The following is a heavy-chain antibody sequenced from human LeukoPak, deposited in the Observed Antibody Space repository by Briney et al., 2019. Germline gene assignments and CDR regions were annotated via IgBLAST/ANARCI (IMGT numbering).Heavy chain of an antibody. V-gene: IGHV4-34*01. CDR2: INHSGST. Sequence: SETLSLTCAVYGGSFSGYYWSWIRQPPGKGLEWIGEINHSGSTNYNPSLKSRVTISVDTSKNQFSLKLSSVTAADTAVYYCARRGTSGWYVKNYMDVWGKGTTVTISS. D-gene: IGHD6-19*01. CDR3: ARRGTSGWYVKNYMDV. J-gene: IGHJ6*03. CDR1: GGSFSGYY.